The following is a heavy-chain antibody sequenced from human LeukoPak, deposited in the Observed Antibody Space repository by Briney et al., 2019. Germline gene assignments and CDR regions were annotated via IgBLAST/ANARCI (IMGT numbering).Heavy chain of an antibody. CDR1: GFTFSSYW. CDR2: IKQDGSEK. D-gene: IGHD3-10*01. CDR3: ARVDYGPGIDY. V-gene: IGHV3-7*01. Sequence: PGGSLRLSCAASGFTFSSYWMSWVRQAPGKGPEWVANIKQDGSEKYYVDSVKGRFTISRDNAKNSLYLQMNSLRAEDAAVYYCARVDYGPGIDYWGQGTLVTVSS. J-gene: IGHJ4*02.